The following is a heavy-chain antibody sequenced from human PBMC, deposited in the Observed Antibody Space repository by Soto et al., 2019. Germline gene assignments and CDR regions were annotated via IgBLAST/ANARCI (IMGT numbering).Heavy chain of an antibody. CDR3: ARDRDEQLGTFDAFDI. CDR1: GDSISSYY. D-gene: IGHD6-13*01. J-gene: IGHJ3*02. CDR2: IYYSGST. Sequence: QVQLQESGPGLVKPSETLSLTCTVSGDSISSYYWSWIRQPPGKGLEWIGYIYYSGSTNYNPSLKSRVTISVDTSKNQFSLKLTSVTAADTAVYYCARDRDEQLGTFDAFDIWGQGTMVTVSS. V-gene: IGHV4-59*01.